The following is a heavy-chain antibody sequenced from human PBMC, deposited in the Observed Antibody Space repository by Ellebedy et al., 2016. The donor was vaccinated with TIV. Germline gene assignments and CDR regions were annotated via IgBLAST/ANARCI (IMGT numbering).Heavy chain of an antibody. J-gene: IGHJ6*02. CDR1: GFTVGTNH. CDR2: IYRDGST. V-gene: IGHV3-66*01. D-gene: IGHD5-12*01. CDR3: ARDGYWGYSGYDLKYGMDV. Sequence: GESLKISCAVSGFTVGTNHMSWVRQDPGKGLEWVADIYRDGSTYYADFVKGRFTISRDNSKNTLYLQMNSLRAEDTAVYYCARDGYWGYSGYDLKYGMDVWGQGTTVTVSS.